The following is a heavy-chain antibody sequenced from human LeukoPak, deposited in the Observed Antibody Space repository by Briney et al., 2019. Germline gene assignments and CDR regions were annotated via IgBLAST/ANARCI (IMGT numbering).Heavy chain of an antibody. J-gene: IGHJ4*02. CDR1: GGSISSSSYY. CDR2: IYYRGSS. V-gene: IGHV4-39*01. CDR3: ANAASYSVDY. D-gene: IGHD1-26*01. Sequence: SETLSLTCTVSGGSISSSSYYWGWIRQPTGKGLEWIGSIYYRGSSYYNPSLKSRVTISVDTSKNQFSLKLSSVTVADTAVYYCANAASYSVDYWGQGTLVTVSS.